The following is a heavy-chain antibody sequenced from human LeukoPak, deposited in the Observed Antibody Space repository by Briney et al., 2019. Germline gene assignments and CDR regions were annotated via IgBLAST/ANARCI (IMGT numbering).Heavy chain of an antibody. J-gene: IGHJ4*02. D-gene: IGHD1-26*01. CDR1: GFTFSSYA. CDR3: ASQWDLHKFDY. V-gene: IGHV3-23*01. CDR2: LSGSGGST. Sequence: GGSLRLSCAASGFTFSSYAMSWVRQAPGKGLEEVSALSGSGGSTYYADSVKGRFTISRDNSKNTLYLQMNSPRAEDTAVYYCASQWDLHKFDYWGQGTLVTVSS.